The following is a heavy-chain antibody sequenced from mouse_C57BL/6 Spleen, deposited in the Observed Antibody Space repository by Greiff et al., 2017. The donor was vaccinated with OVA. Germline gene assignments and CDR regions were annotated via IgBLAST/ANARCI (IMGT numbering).Heavy chain of an antibody. Sequence: VQLQQSGPGLVKPSQSLSLTCSVTGYSITSGYYWNWIRQFPGNKLEWMGYISYDGSNNYNPSLKNRISITRDTSKNQFFLKLNSVTTEDTATYDCARGDSNYRYAMDYWGQGTSVTVSS. CDR1: GYSITSGYY. CDR2: ISYDGSN. CDR3: ARGDSNYRYAMDY. D-gene: IGHD2-5*01. J-gene: IGHJ4*01. V-gene: IGHV3-6*01.